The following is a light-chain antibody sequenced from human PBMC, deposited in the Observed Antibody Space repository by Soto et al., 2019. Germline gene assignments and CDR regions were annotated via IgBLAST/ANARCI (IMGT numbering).Light chain of an antibody. Sequence: EIVLTQSPGTLSLYPGDRVTLSCRASQTVNTYFVAWYQQKPGQAPRLLIFGSSKRATDIPYRFSGSGSGTDFTLTISRLDPEDFAVYHCQHFGGSPPRYTFGEGTKLEIK. CDR1: QTVNTYF. V-gene: IGKV3-20*01. J-gene: IGKJ2*01. CDR3: QHFGGSPPRYT. CDR2: GSS.